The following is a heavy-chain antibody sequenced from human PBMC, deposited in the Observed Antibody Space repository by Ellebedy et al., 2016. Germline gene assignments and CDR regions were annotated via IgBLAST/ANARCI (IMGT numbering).Heavy chain of an antibody. V-gene: IGHV4-31*03. Sequence: LRLXXTVSGGSISSGGYYWSWIRQHPGKGLEWIGYIYYSRSTYYNPSLKSRVTISVDTSKNQFSLKLSSVTAADTAVYYCARGSYYYGSGISHFDYWGQGTLVTVSS. CDR1: GGSISSGGYY. CDR2: IYYSRST. J-gene: IGHJ4*02. CDR3: ARGSYYYGSGISHFDY. D-gene: IGHD3-10*01.